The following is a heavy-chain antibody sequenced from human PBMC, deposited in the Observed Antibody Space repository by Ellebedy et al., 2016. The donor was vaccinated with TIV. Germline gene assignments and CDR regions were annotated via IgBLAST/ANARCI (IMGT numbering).Heavy chain of an antibody. CDR2: ISGSSLTK. V-gene: IGHV3-48*04. J-gene: IGHJ3*02. CDR1: GFTFSPYS. CDR3: ARDMAWGNERMNDAFDI. D-gene: IGHD7-27*01. Sequence: GESLKISCAASGFTFSPYSMNWVRQAPGKGLEWVSYISGSSLTKFYADSVKGRFTISRDNAESSLYLKMDSLRVEDTAVYFCARDMAWGNERMNDAFDIWGQGTMVTVSS.